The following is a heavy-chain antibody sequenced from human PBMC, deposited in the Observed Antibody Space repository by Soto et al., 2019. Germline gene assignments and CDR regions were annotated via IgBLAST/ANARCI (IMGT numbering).Heavy chain of an antibody. CDR1: GFTFSSCG. V-gene: IGHV3-48*01. CDR3: ARPDPPFVDYYGMDV. Sequence: EVQLVESGGGLVQPGGSLRLSCAASGFTFSSCGMNWVRQAPGKGLEWVSYISSSSSAIYYTDSVKGRFTISRDNAKNSLYLQINSLRAEDTAVYDCARPDPPFVDYYGMDVWGQGSTVTVSS. CDR2: ISSSSSAI. J-gene: IGHJ6*02.